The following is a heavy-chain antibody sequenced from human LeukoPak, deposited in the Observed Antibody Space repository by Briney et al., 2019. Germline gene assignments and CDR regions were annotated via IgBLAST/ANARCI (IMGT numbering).Heavy chain of an antibody. CDR3: ARDLGQYYDTSDNWFDP. J-gene: IGHJ5*02. D-gene: IGHD3-22*01. Sequence: PGGSLRLSCAVSGFTFSNYWMHWVRQAPGQGLVWVSRINSDGINTSYADSVKGRFTISRDNAKNTLNLQMNSLRAEDTAVYYCARDLGQYYDTSDNWFDPWGQGTLVTVSS. CDR1: GFTFSNYW. V-gene: IGHV3-74*01. CDR2: INSDGINT.